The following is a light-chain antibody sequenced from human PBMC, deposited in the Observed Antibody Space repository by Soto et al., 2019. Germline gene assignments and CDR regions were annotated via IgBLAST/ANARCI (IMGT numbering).Light chain of an antibody. CDR1: SGDVGGYNY. CDR2: DVS. CDR3: SSYTSSSRHV. V-gene: IGLV2-14*01. Sequence: QSVLTQPASVSGSPGQSITISCTGTSGDVGGYNYVSWYQQHPGKAPKLMIYDVSNRPSGVSNRFSGSKSGNTASLTISGLQAEDEAGYYCSSYTSSSRHVFGTGTKVTVL. J-gene: IGLJ1*01.